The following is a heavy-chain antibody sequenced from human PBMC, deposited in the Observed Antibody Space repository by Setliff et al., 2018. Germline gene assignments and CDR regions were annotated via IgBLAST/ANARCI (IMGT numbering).Heavy chain of an antibody. Sequence: SETLSLTCTVSDVSISGYYWSWIRQPPGKGLEWIGYIYSSGGTYYDPSLKSRLTISKDTSKNQFSLNLSSVTATDTAVYYCVRRRTGPGGVFDYWGQGTLVTVSS. V-gene: IGHV4-4*08. D-gene: IGHD3-3*01. CDR3: VRRRTGPGGVFDY. CDR2: IYSSGGT. J-gene: IGHJ4*02. CDR1: DVSISGYY.